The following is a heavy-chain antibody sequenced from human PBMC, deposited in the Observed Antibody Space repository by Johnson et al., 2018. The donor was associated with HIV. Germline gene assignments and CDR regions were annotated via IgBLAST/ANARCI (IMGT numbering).Heavy chain of an antibody. D-gene: IGHD5-18*01. CDR1: GFAFSRFA. Sequence: QVQLVESGGGVVQSGRSLRLSCAASGFAFSRFAMHWVRQVPDKGLAWVAVISYDGTNQYHADSVKGRFTISRDNSKNTLYLQMNSLRAEDTALYYCAKERTAMVTPFDAWGQGTRVTVS. CDR3: AKERTAMVTPFDA. J-gene: IGHJ3*01. CDR2: ISYDGTNQ. V-gene: IGHV3-30*18.